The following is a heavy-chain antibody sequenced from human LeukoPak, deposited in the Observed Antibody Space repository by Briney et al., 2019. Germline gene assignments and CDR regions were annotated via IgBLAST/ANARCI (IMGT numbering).Heavy chain of an antibody. Sequence: GESLKISCQGSGYSFTTYWIAWVRQVPGEGLEWMGIIQPGNPDIRYSPSFQGQVTISADQSITTSYLQWSSLKASDTAIYYCARHEASSSWGTFDYWGLGTLVTVSS. V-gene: IGHV5-51*01. CDR2: IQPGNPDI. CDR1: GYSFTTYW. D-gene: IGHD6-6*01. J-gene: IGHJ4*02. CDR3: ARHEASSSWGTFDY.